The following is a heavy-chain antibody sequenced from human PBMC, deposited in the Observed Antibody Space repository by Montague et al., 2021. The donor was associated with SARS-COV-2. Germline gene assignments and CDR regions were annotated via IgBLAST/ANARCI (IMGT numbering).Heavy chain of an antibody. Sequence: SETLSLTCTVSGGSISSYYWSWIRQPPGKGLEWIGYIYYSGSTNYNPSLKSRVTISVDTSKNQFSLKLSSVTAADTAVYYCARGSHYYDSSGFYFDDWGQGTLVTVSS. D-gene: IGHD3-22*01. J-gene: IGHJ4*02. CDR2: IYYSGST. CDR1: GGSISSYY. CDR3: ARGSHYYDSSGFYFDD. V-gene: IGHV4-59*01.